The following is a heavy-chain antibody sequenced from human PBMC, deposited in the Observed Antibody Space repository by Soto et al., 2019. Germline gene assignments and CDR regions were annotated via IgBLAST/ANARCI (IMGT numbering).Heavy chain of an antibody. V-gene: IGHV1-69*12. CDR1: GGTYSSYA. J-gene: IGHJ6*02. CDR2: IIPIFGTA. D-gene: IGHD1-26*01. Sequence: QGQLVQCGAEVKKPGSSVKVACKASGGTYSSYAISWVRQAPVQGLEWMGGIIPIFGTANYTQKFQGRVTITADESTSTAYMELSSLRSEDTAVYYCARHPVSGSYAYYYGMDVWGQGTTVTVSS. CDR3: ARHPVSGSYAYYYGMDV.